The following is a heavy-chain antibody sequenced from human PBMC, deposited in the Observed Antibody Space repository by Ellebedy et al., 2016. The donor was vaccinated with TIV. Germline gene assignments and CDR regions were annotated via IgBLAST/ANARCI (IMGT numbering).Heavy chain of an antibody. CDR1: GYIFTSFA. V-gene: IGHV1-3*01. Sequence: ASVKVSCXASGYIFTSFALHWVRQAPGQRPEWMGWINAGNGNTEYSQKFKGRVTITRDTSASTAYMELSSLTAEDTAVYYCARATRVVPAATPLYYWGQGTLVTVSA. CDR3: ARATRVVPAATPLYY. D-gene: IGHD2-2*01. J-gene: IGHJ4*02. CDR2: INAGNGNT.